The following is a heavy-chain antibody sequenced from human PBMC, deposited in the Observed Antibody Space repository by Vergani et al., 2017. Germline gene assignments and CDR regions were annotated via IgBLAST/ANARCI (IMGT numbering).Heavy chain of an antibody. J-gene: IGHJ6*03. CDR3: AKAGGSYYYYYYMDV. D-gene: IGHD1-26*01. CDR1: GGSISNYY. V-gene: IGHV3-23*01. CDR2: ISGSGGST. Sequence: VQLQESGPGLVKPSETLSLTCTVSGGSISNYYWSWVRQAPGKGLEWVSAISGSGGSTYYADSVKGRFTISRDNSKNTLYLQMNSLRAEDTAVYYCAKAGGSYYYYYYMDVWGKGP.